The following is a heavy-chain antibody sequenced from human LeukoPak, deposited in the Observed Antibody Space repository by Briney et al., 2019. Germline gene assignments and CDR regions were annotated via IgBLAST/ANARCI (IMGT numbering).Heavy chain of an antibody. V-gene: IGHV4-4*02. CDR1: GGSISSDNW. CDR3: ATNGWYCLDH. Sequence: PLGTLSLTCAVSGGSISSDNWWSWVRQPPGKGLEWIGEIYHSGSTNYNPSLQSRVTISVDKSNNHFSLRLTSVTAADTAVYYCATNGWYCLDHWGQGALVTVSS. CDR2: IYHSGST. J-gene: IGHJ1*01. D-gene: IGHD6-19*01.